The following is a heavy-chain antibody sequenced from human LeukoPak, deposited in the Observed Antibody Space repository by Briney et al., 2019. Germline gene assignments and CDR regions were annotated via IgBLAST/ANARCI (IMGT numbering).Heavy chain of an antibody. CDR3: AKDYSSGWFYGMDV. CDR2: ISGSGGST. CDR1: GFTFSSYA. J-gene: IGHJ6*02. V-gene: IGHV3-23*01. D-gene: IGHD6-19*01. Sequence: GGSLRLSSAASGFTFSSYAMSWVRQAPGKGLEWVSAISGSGGSTYYADSVKGRFTISRDNSKNTLYLQMNSLRAEDTAVYYCAKDYSSGWFYGMDVWGQGTTVTVSS.